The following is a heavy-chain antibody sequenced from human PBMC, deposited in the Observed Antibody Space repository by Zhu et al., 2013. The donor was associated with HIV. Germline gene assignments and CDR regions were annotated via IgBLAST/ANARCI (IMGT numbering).Heavy chain of an antibody. J-gene: IGHJ4*02. V-gene: IGHV1-2*02. Sequence: QVQLMQSGAEVKEPGASVNISCKASAYTFTGHYLHWVRQAPGQGLEWMGWIYPGNGGTHYAHKFQDRVTLTTDTSIRTVYMELSSLTPGDTAVYFCARDHNWGPDYWGQGTLVTVSS. D-gene: IGHD1-1*01. CDR1: AYTFTGHY. CDR2: IYPGNGGT. CDR3: ARDHNWGPDY.